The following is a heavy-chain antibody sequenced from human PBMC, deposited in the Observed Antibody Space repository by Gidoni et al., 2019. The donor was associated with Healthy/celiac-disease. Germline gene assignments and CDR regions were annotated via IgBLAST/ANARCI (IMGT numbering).Heavy chain of an antibody. J-gene: IGHJ6*02. CDR2: ISYDGSNK. Sequence: QVQLVVSGGGVVQPGRSLRLSCAASGFTFSSYAMPWVRQAPGKGLAWVAVISYDGSNKCYADSVKGRFTNSRDNSKNTLYLQMNSLRAEDTAVYYCARFRQDFWSGYSLGYYYYGMDVWGQGTTVTVSS. V-gene: IGHV3-30-3*01. CDR1: GFTFSSYA. D-gene: IGHD3-3*01. CDR3: ARFRQDFWSGYSLGYYYYGMDV.